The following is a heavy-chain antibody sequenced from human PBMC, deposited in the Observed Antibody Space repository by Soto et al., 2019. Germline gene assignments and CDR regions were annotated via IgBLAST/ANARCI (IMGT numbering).Heavy chain of an antibody. Sequence: GSLRLSCAASGFAFSTYAMTWVRQAPGKGLEWVSVISGIGGSSYYAASVKGRFTISRDNSKNTLFLQMNGLRAEDTAVYYCAKVTKRAAAGRYEYYKYGMDVWGQGTTVTVSS. CDR3: AKVTKRAAAGRYEYYKYGMDV. D-gene: IGHD6-13*01. J-gene: IGHJ6*02. CDR2: ISGIGGSS. V-gene: IGHV3-23*01. CDR1: GFAFSTYA.